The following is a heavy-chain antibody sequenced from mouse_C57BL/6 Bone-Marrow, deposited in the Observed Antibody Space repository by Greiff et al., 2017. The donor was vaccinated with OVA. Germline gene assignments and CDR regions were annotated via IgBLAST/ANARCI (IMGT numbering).Heavy chain of an antibody. D-gene: IGHD1-1*01. J-gene: IGHJ2*01. CDR2: IYPGSGST. CDR1: GYTFTSYW. Sequence: VQLQQPGAELVKPGASVKMSCKASGYTFTSYWITWVKQRPGQGLEWIGDIYPGSGSTNYNEKFKSKATLTVDTSSSTAYTQLSSLTSEDSAVYYCARGGFTTVVATVPDYWGQGTTLTVSS. V-gene: IGHV1-55*01. CDR3: ARGGFTTVVATVPDY.